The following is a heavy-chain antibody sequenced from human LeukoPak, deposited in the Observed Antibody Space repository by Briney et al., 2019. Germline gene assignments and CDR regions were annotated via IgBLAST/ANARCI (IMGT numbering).Heavy chain of an antibody. V-gene: IGHV3-66*01. D-gene: IGHD4-23*01. CDR1: GFTFSSYG. CDR2: IYNGGTT. J-gene: IGHJ4*02. CDR3: AGYGGNSF. Sequence: GGSLRLSCAASGFTFSSYGMHWVRQAPGKGLECVSVIYNGGTTYYADSVKGRLTIFRDNSKNTVFLQMNSLRAEDTAMYYCAGYGGNSFWGQGTLVTVPS.